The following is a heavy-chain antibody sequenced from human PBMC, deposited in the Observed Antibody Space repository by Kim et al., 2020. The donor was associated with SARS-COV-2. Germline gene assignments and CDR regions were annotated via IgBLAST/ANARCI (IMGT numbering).Heavy chain of an antibody. D-gene: IGHD6-13*01. CDR3: ARVGSTYYYYGMDV. CDR2: ISYDGSNK. J-gene: IGHJ6*02. Sequence: GGSLRLSCAASGFTFSSYAMHWVRQAPGKGLEWVSVISYDGSNKYYADSVKGRFTISRDNSKNTLYLQMNSLRAEDTAVYYCARVGSTYYYYGMDVWPRDHGNRIL. V-gene: IGHV3-30-3*01. CDR1: GFTFSSYA.